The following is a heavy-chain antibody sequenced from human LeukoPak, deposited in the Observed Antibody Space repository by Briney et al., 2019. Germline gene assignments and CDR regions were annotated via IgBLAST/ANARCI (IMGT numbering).Heavy chain of an antibody. CDR3: AKDHDSSGCDY. J-gene: IGHJ4*02. CDR1: GFTVSSNY. V-gene: IGHV3-66*01. CDR2: IYSGGST. D-gene: IGHD3-22*01. Sequence: GGSLRLSCAASGFTVSSNYMSWVRQAPGKGLEWVSVIYSGGSTYYADSVKGRFTISRDNSKNTLYLQMNSLRAEDTAVYYCAKDHDSSGCDYWGQGTLVTVSS.